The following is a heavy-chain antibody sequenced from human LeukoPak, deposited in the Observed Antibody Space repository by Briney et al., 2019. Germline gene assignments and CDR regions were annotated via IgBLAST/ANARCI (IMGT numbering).Heavy chain of an antibody. CDR1: GFTFSSYS. V-gene: IGHV3-48*04. D-gene: IGHD5-12*01. CDR3: AKDMLFGYDQGGSFDY. Sequence: GGSLRLSCAASGFTFSSYSMNWVRQAPGKGLEWVSYINSDSSIIYYADSVKGRFTISRDNAKNSLYLQMNSLRAEDTALYYCAKDMLFGYDQGGSFDYWGQGTLVTVSS. J-gene: IGHJ4*02. CDR2: INSDSSII.